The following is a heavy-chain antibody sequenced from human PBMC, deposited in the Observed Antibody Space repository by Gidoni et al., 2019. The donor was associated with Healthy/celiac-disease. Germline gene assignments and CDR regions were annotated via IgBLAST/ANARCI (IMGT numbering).Heavy chain of an antibody. V-gene: IGHV1-18*01. CDR3: ARDPNWNYVGNWFDP. J-gene: IGHJ5*02. D-gene: IGHD1-7*01. CDR2: ISAYNGNT. Sequence: QVRLVQSGAEVKKPGASVKVSCTASGYTFTSYGISWVRQAPGQGLEWMGWISAYNGNTNYAQKLQGRVTMTTDTSTSTAYMELRSLRSDDTAVYYCARDPNWNYVGNWFDPWGQGTLVTVSS. CDR1: GYTFTSYG.